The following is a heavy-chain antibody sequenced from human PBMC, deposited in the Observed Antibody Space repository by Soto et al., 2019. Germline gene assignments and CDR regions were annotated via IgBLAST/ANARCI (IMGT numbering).Heavy chain of an antibody. CDR2: ISISGTII. Sequence: PGGSLRLSCEGSGFLFSDYEMNWVRQVPGKGLEWISYISISGTIIHYADSVKGRFTISRDNAKNSVYLQMNSLRVEDTAIYYCAREGGFDWFYPWGQGTLVTVSS. CDR3: AREGGFDWFYP. J-gene: IGHJ5*02. V-gene: IGHV3-48*03. CDR1: GFLFSDYE.